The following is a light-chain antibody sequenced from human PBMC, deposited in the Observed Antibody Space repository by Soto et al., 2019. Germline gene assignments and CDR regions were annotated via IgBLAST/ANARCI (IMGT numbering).Light chain of an antibody. CDR1: QRVSSSY. CDR2: GAS. V-gene: IGKV3-20*01. CDR3: QQYGSSPRT. Sequence: PGERATLSCRASQRVSSSYLAWYQQKPGQAPRLLIYGASSRATGIPDRFSGSGSGTDFTLTISRLEPEDFAVYYCQQYGSSPRTFGQGTKVEIK. J-gene: IGKJ1*01.